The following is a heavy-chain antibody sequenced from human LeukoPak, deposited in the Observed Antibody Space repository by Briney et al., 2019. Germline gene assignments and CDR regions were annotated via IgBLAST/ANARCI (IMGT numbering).Heavy chain of an antibody. Sequence: SGTLSLTCAASGGSISSSNWWSWVRQPPGKGLEWIGEIYHSGSTNYNPSLKSRVTISVDKSKNQFSLKLSSVTAADTAVYYCARDYGSGSYYNGLVFFSYWGQGTLVTVSS. CDR1: GGSISSSNW. D-gene: IGHD3-10*01. J-gene: IGHJ4*02. V-gene: IGHV4-4*02. CDR3: ARDYGSGSYYNGLVFFSY. CDR2: IYHSGST.